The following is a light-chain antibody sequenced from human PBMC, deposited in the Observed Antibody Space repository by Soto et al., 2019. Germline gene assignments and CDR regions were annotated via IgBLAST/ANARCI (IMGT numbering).Light chain of an antibody. CDR2: RTS. CDR3: QQDNNRSLDS. V-gene: IGKV3-15*01. Sequence: EIVMTQSPSTLSVPTGERATLSCRASQSISSNLAWYQQKPGQAPRLLMFRTSSRATGFPARFSGSGSGTEFNLTISSRQSEDFGVHYCQQDNNRSLDSFGGGAKVDIK. J-gene: IGKJ4*01. CDR1: QSISSN.